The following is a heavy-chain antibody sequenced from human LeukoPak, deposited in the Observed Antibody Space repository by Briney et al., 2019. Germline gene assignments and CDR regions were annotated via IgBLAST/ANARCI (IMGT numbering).Heavy chain of an antibody. D-gene: IGHD5-12*01. CDR3: ARLSGVATIANPYYSYYMDV. J-gene: IGHJ6*03. Sequence: GGSLRVSRAASGFTVSSNYMSWVRQAPGKGVEWVSVIYSGGSTYYADSVKGRCTISRDKSKNTLYLQMNSLTAEDTAVYYCARLSGVATIANPYYSYYMDVWGKGTTVTISS. CDR1: GFTVSSNY. V-gene: IGHV3-53*01. CDR2: IYSGGST.